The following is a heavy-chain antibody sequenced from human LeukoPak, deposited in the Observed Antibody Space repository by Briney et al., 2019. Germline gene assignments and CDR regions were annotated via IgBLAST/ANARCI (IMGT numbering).Heavy chain of an antibody. CDR2: INHSGST. CDR1: GGSLTGYY. V-gene: IGHV4-34*01. J-gene: IGHJ3*01. D-gene: IGHD3-22*01. Sequence: KSSEPLSLTCAVYGGSLTGYYWNWIRQPPGKGLEWIGEINHSGSTDCIPSLKSRVTISVDTSKNQFSLKLSSVTAADTAVYYCAKSRTYYDSSKGAFDVWGQGTTVTVSS. CDR3: AKSRTYYDSSKGAFDV.